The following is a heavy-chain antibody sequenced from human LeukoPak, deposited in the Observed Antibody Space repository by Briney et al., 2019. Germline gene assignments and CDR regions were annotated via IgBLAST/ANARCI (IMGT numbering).Heavy chain of an antibody. D-gene: IGHD3-22*01. CDR2: IHPNRGVA. Sequence: GASVKVSCKSFGYTFTDNYIQWVRQAPGQGLEWMGWIHPNRGVANYGQKFQGRVTMTRDTSISTAYLELRSLRSDDTAVYYCARVTYYYDSSGYSRLDYYYGMDVWGQGTTVTVSS. CDR1: GYTFTDNY. CDR3: ARVTYYYDSSGYSRLDYYYGMDV. V-gene: IGHV1-2*02. J-gene: IGHJ6*02.